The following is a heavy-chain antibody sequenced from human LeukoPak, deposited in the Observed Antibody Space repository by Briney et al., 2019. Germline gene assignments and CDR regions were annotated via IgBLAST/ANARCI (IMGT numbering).Heavy chain of an antibody. V-gene: IGHV3-7*01. CDR3: ARGSPVDY. Sequence: GGSLRLSCVASGFTFSDYWMTWVRQAPGKGLEWVANIKQDGSGKYYVDSVKGRFTISRDNAKNSLYLQMNTLRAEDTAVYYCARGSPVDYWGQGTLVTVSS. J-gene: IGHJ4*02. CDR1: GFTFSDYW. CDR2: IKQDGSGK.